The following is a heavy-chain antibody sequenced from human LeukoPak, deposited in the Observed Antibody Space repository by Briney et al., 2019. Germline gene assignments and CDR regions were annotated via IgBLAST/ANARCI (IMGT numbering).Heavy chain of an antibody. J-gene: IGHJ6*03. D-gene: IGHD5-12*01. CDR2: INPNSGGT. Sequence: GASVKVSCKASGYTFTGYYMHWVRQAPGQGLEWMGWINPNSGGTNYAQKFQGRVTMTRDTSISTVYMELSRLRSDDTAVYYCARGTYSGYDDGYYYYYMGVWGKGTTVTVSS. V-gene: IGHV1-2*02. CDR3: ARGTYSGYDDGYYYYYMGV. CDR1: GYTFTGYY.